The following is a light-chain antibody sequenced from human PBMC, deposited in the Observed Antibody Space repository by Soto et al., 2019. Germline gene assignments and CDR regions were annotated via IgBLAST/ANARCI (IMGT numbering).Light chain of an antibody. J-gene: IGKJ1*01. CDR1: QSVSGN. V-gene: IGKV3-15*01. CDR2: GAS. CDR3: HQYNNWPPWT. Sequence: EIVMTQSPATLSVSPGERATLSCRASQSVSGNLAWYQQKPGQAPRLLIYGASTRATGIPARFSGSGSGTDFTLTISSLQSEDFAVYYCHQYNNWPPWTFGQGTKVEIK.